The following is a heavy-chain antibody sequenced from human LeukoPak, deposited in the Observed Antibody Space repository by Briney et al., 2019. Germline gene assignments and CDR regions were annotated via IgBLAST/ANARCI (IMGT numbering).Heavy chain of an antibody. CDR1: GFTFSSYG. Sequence: GGSLRLSCAASGFTFSSYGMHWVRQAPGKGLEWVAVIWYDGSNKYYADSVKGRFTISRDNSKNTLYLQMYSLRAEDTAVYYCARASDRVIFDYWGQGTLVTVSS. V-gene: IGHV3-33*01. D-gene: IGHD2-21*01. CDR3: ARASDRVIFDY. CDR2: IWYDGSNK. J-gene: IGHJ4*02.